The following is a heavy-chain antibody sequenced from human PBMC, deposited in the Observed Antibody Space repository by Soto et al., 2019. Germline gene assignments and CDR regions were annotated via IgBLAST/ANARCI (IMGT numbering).Heavy chain of an antibody. Sequence: QVQLVESGGGVVQPGRSLRLSCAASGFTFSSYAMHWVRQAPGKGLEWVAVISYDGSNKYYADSVKGRFTISRDNSKNTLDLQMNSLRAEDTAVYYCARKVGYSGYGYSGCLDYWGQGTLVTVSS. V-gene: IGHV3-30-3*01. CDR1: GFTFSSYA. CDR3: ARKVGYSGYGYSGCLDY. CDR2: ISYDGSNK. D-gene: IGHD5-12*01. J-gene: IGHJ4*02.